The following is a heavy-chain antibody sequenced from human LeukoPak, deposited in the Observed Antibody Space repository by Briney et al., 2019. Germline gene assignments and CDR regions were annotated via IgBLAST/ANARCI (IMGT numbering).Heavy chain of an antibody. CDR1: GYSISSRYY. J-gene: IGHJ6*04. V-gene: IGHV4-38-2*01. CDR2: IYHSGST. D-gene: IGHD3-10*01. Sequence: SETLSLTCAVSGYSISSRYYWGWIRQPPGKGLDWNGSIYHSGSTYYNPSLKSRVTISVDTSKNQFSLKLSSVTAADTAVYYCARVTYYGSGSYYSPYGMDVWGKGTTVTVSS. CDR3: ARVTYYGSGSYYSPYGMDV.